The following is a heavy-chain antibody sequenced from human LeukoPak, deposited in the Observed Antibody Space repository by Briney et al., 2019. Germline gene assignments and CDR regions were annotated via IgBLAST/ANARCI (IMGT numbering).Heavy chain of an antibody. Sequence: SETLSLTCTVSGGSIYSGSYYWSWIRQPAGTGLEWIGRIYTSGSTNYNPSLKSRVTISVDTSKNQFSLKLSSVTAADTAVYYCARDRRDGYNLYYFGLWGQGTLVTVSS. CDR3: ARDRRDGYNLYYFGL. CDR1: GGSIYSGSYY. D-gene: IGHD5-24*01. CDR2: IYTSGST. J-gene: IGHJ4*02. V-gene: IGHV4-61*02.